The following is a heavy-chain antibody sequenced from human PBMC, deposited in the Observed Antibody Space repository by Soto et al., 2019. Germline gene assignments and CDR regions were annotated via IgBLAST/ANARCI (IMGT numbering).Heavy chain of an antibody. CDR3: ARVTTTTTGIFRNYYYYYYGMDV. D-gene: IGHD4-17*01. V-gene: IGHV1-69*06. CDR2: IIPIFGTA. J-gene: IGHJ6*02. CDR1: GGTFSSYA. Sequence: QVQLVQSGAEVKKPGSSVKVSCKASGGTFSSYAISWVRQAPGQGLEWMGGIIPIFGTANYAQKFQGRVTITADKSTSTSYMELSSLRSEDTAVYYCARVTTTTTGIFRNYYYYYYGMDVWGQGTTVTVSS.